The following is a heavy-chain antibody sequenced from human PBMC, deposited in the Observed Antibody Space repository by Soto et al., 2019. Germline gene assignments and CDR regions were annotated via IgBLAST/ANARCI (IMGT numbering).Heavy chain of an antibody. Sequence: QVQLVQSGAEVKKPGASVKVSCKASGYTFTSYGISWVRQAPGQGLEWMGWISAYNGNTNYAQKLQGRVTMTTDTSASTAYMELRSLRSDDTAVYYCARDGDSGGYFYYSGMDVWGQGTTVTVSS. CDR1: GYTFTSYG. CDR2: ISAYNGNT. V-gene: IGHV1-18*04. D-gene: IGHD3-22*01. J-gene: IGHJ6*02. CDR3: ARDGDSGGYFYYSGMDV.